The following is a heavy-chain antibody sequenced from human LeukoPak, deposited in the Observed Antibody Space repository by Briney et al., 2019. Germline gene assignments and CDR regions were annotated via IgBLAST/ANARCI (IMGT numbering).Heavy chain of an antibody. CDR1: GFTFSSYS. J-gene: IGHJ3*02. Sequence: GGSLRLSCAASGFTFSSYSMNWVRQAPGKGLEWVSSISSSSSYIYYADSVKGQFTISGDNAKNSLYLQMNSLRAEDTAVYYCARVREWELRYDAFDIWGQGTMVTVSS. D-gene: IGHD1-26*01. CDR2: ISSSSSYI. V-gene: IGHV3-21*01. CDR3: ARVREWELRYDAFDI.